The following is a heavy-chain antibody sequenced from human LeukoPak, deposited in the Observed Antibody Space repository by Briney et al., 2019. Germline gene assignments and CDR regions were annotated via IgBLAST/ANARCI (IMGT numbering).Heavy chain of an antibody. V-gene: IGHV1-2*02. CDR2: INPNSGDT. CDR1: GYTFTGYY. J-gene: IGHJ4*02. Sequence: GASVKVSCKASGYTFTGYYMHWVRQAPGQGLEWMGWINPNSGDTNYAQNFQGRVTMTRDTSINTAYMELSSLRSDDTAVHYCARIKWAAANDWGQGTLVTVSS. D-gene: IGHD6-13*01. CDR3: ARIKWAAAND.